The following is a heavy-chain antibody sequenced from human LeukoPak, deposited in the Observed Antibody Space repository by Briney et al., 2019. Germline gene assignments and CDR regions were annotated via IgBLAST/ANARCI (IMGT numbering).Heavy chain of an antibody. CDR3: AKDGGEGYGMDV. J-gene: IGHJ6*02. Sequence: GGSLRLSCAASGFTFSSYGMHWVRQAPGKGLEWVAVISYDGSNKYYADSVKGRFTISRDNSKNTLYLQMNSLRAEDTAVYYCAKDGGEGYGMDVWGQGITVTVSS. CDR1: GFTFSSYG. D-gene: IGHD2-21*01. CDR2: ISYDGSNK. V-gene: IGHV3-30*18.